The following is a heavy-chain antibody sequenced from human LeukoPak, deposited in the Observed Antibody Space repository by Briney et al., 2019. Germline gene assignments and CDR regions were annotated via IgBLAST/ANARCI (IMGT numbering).Heavy chain of an antibody. CDR3: ARRAGGYSHPYDY. CDR2: ISGSGGST. CDR1: GFTFSSYG. J-gene: IGHJ4*02. Sequence: GGSLRLSCAASGFTFSSYGMSWVRQAPGRGLEWVSAISGSGGSTYYADSVKGRFTISRDNSKNTLYLQMNSLRAEDTAVYYCARRAGGYSHPYDYWGQGILVTVSS. V-gene: IGHV3-23*01. D-gene: IGHD4-23*01.